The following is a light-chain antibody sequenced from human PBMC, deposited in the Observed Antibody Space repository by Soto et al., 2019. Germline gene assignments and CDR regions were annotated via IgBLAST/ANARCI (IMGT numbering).Light chain of an antibody. V-gene: IGKV1-39*01. J-gene: IGKJ1*01. CDR1: QGISSY. CDR2: AES. Sequence: DIQMTQPPSSLSASVGDRVTITCRASQGISSYLNWYQQKPGKAPKLLIYAESSLQSGVPSRFSGSGSGTDFTLTISSLQPEDFATYYCLQSYSSPCTLGQGNKVEIK. CDR3: LQSYSSPCT.